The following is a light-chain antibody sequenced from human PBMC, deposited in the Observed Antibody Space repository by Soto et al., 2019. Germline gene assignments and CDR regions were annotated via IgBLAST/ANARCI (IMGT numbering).Light chain of an antibody. CDR1: QSISSW. CDR2: KTS. J-gene: IGKJ1*01. V-gene: IGKV1-5*03. Sequence: DIQMTQSPSTLSASVGDRVTITCRASQSISSWLAWYQQKPGKAPKLLIYKTSSLESGVPSRFSGSGSGTEFTLTISSLQPDDFGTYYCQQYSTYLWTFGQGTKVEIK. CDR3: QQYSTYLWT.